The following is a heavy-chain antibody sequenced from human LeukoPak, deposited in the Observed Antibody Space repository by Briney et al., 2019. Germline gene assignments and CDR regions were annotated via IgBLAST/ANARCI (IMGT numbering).Heavy chain of an antibody. CDR1: GYTFTRSG. J-gene: IGHJ4*02. Sequence: ASVKVSCKASGYTFTRSGINWLRQAPGQGLEWRGWISAYNSNTHYAQKLQGRVTMTTDTSTSTTYMEVRSLRSDDTAVYYCATFHPELELGPLIDYWGQGTLVTVSS. CDR3: ATFHPELELGPLIDY. D-gene: IGHD1-7*01. CDR2: ISAYNSNT. V-gene: IGHV1-18*01.